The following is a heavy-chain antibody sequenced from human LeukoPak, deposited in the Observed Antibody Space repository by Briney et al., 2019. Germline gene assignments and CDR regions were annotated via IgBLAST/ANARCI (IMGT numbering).Heavy chain of an antibody. J-gene: IGHJ1*01. CDR2: ISYDGSNK. CDR1: GFTFSSYG. Sequence: GRSLRLSCAASGFTFSSYGMHWVRQAPGKGLEWVAVISYDGSNKYYADSVKGRFTISRDNSKNTLYLQMNSLRAEDTAVYYCAKFLVRLSFAEYFQHWGQGTLVTVSS. CDR3: AKFLVRLSFAEYFQH. D-gene: IGHD2/OR15-2a*01. V-gene: IGHV3-30*18.